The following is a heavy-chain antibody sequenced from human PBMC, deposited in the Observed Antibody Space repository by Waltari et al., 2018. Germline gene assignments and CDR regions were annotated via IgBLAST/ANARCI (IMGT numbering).Heavy chain of an antibody. CDR1: GYTFMDYF. CDR2: IDPEDGET. D-gene: IGHD3-10*01. J-gene: IGHJ4*02. V-gene: IGHV1-69-2*01. Sequence: EVELVQSGAEVKKPGDTVKISCKASGYTFMDYFMHWVQQAPGKGLEWMGRIDPEDGETVYSEKFQGRVTITADTSTDTAYMELSSLTSGDTAVYYCAPLPGGSGQTFDYWGQGTLVTVS. CDR3: APLPGGSGQTFDY.